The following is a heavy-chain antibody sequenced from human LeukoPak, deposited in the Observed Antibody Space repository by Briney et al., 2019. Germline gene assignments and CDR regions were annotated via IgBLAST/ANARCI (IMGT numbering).Heavy chain of an antibody. CDR1: GYTFTSCG. V-gene: IGHV1-18*01. D-gene: IGHD3-9*01. CDR2: ISAYNGNT. Sequence: PSVKLSCNASGYTFTSCGISWVRHAPGQGLEWMGWISAYNGNTNYAQKLQGRVTMTTDTSTSTAYMELGSLRSDDTAVYYCGRDEGGLPAVYFGWLEPLDYWRQGALATVSS. J-gene: IGHJ4*02. CDR3: GRDEGGLPAVYFGWLEPLDY.